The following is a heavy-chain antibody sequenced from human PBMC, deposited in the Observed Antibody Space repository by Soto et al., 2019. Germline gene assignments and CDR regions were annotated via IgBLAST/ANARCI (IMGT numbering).Heavy chain of an antibody. V-gene: IGHV3-64*01. J-gene: IGHJ4*02. D-gene: IGHD2-8*01. CDR3: ARDRCTNGVCYAPSDY. Sequence: PGGSLRLSCAASGFTFSNYWMNWVRQAPGKGLEYVSAISSNGRSTYYANSVKGRFTISRDNSKNTLYLQMDSLRAEDMAVYYCARDRCTNGVCYAPSDYWGQGTLVTVSS. CDR1: GFTFSNYW. CDR2: ISSNGRST.